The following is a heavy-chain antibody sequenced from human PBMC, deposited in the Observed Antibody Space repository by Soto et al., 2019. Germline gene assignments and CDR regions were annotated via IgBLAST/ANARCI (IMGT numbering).Heavy chain of an antibody. Sequence: SVKVSCKAPGGTFSSYAISWVRQAPGQGLEWMGGIIPIFGTANYAQKFQGRVTITADESTSTAYMELSSLRSEDTAVYYCARSLRSIPSYCSSTSCYGHTFDYWGQGTLVTVSS. J-gene: IGHJ4*02. CDR1: GGTFSSYA. D-gene: IGHD2-2*01. CDR3: ARSLRSIPSYCSSTSCYGHTFDY. V-gene: IGHV1-69*13. CDR2: IIPIFGTA.